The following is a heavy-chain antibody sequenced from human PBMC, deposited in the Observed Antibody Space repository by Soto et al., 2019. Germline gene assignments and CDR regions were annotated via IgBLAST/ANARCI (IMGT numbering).Heavy chain of an antibody. CDR1: GFTFGSYA. V-gene: IGHV3-30-3*01. CDR3: ASGRDYSSSGPTTSFDY. Sequence: GSLRLSCAASGFTFGSYAMHWVRQAPGKGLEWVAVISYDGSNKYYADSVKGRFTISRDNSKNTLHLQMNSLRAEDTAVYYCASGRDYSSSGPTTSFDYWGQGTLVTVSS. J-gene: IGHJ4*02. D-gene: IGHD2-21*01. CDR2: ISYDGSNK.